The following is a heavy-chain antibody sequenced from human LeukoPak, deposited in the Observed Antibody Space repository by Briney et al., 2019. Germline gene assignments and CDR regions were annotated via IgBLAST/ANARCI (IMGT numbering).Heavy chain of an antibody. D-gene: IGHD4-23*01. CDR2: FDPEDGET. CDR1: GYTLTELS. V-gene: IGHV1-24*01. CDR3: ATDYSYGGGAFDI. J-gene: IGHJ3*02. Sequence: GASVKVSCKVSGYTLTELSMHWVRQAPGKGLEWMGGFDPEDGETIYAQKFQGGVTMTEDTSTDTAYMELSSLRSEDTAVYYCATDYSYGGGAFDIWGQGTMVTVSS.